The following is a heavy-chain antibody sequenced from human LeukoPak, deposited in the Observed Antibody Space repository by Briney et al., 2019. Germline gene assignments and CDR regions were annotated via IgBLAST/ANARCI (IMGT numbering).Heavy chain of an antibody. CDR2: INPSGGST. D-gene: IGHD3-22*01. V-gene: IGHV1-46*01. CDR1: GYTFTGYY. Sequence: RASVKVSCKASGYTFTGYYMHCVRQAPGQGLEWMGIINPSGGSTSYAQKFQGRVTMTRDMSTSTVYMELSSLRSEDTAVYYCARDRNYYDSSLGYYYYYMDVWGKGTTVTISS. CDR3: ARDRNYYDSSLGYYYYYMDV. J-gene: IGHJ6*03.